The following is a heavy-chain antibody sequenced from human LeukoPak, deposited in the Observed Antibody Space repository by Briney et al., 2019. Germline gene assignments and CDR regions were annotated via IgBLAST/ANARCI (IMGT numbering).Heavy chain of an antibody. V-gene: IGHV1-69*05. J-gene: IGHJ6*03. Sequence: ASVKVSCKASGGTFSSYAISWVRQAPGQGLEWMGGIIPIFGTANYAQKFQGRVTITTDESTSTAYMELSSLRSEDTAVYYCARSQQLVRRYYYYYYMDVWGKGTTVTVSS. D-gene: IGHD6-13*01. CDR3: ARSQQLVRRYYYYYYMDV. CDR1: GGTFSSYA. CDR2: IIPIFGTA.